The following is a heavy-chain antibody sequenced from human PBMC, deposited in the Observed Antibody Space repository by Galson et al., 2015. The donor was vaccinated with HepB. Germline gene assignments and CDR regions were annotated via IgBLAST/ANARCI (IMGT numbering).Heavy chain of an antibody. CDR2: IIPIFGTA. V-gene: IGHV1-69*13. J-gene: IGHJ6*03. CDR3: ARARRAGGSSGGPPGYYYYYMDV. Sequence: SVKVSCKASGGTFSSYAISWVRQAPGQGLEWMGGIIPIFGTANYAQKFQGRVTITADESTSTAYMELSSLRSEDTAVYYCARARRAGGSSGGPPGYYYYYMDVWGKGTTVTVSS. D-gene: IGHD2-15*01. CDR1: GGTFSSYA.